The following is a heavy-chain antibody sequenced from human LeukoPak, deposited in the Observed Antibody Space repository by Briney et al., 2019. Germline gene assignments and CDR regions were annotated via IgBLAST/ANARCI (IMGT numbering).Heavy chain of an antibody. J-gene: IGHJ4*02. D-gene: IGHD6-19*01. V-gene: IGHV1-2*02. Sequence: ASVKVSCKASGYTFTGYYMHWVRQAPGQGLEWMGWINPNSGGTNYAQKFQGRVTMTRDTSISTAYMELSSLRSEDTAVYYCARIQRSGWWEVDYWGQGTLVTVSS. CDR2: INPNSGGT. CDR1: GYTFTGYY. CDR3: ARIQRSGWWEVDY.